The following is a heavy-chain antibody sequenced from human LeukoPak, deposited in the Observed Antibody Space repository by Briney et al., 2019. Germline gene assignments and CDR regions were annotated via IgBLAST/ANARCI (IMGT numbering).Heavy chain of an antibody. V-gene: IGHV4-61*05. CDR3: ARHLDYYGSGNWFDP. CDR1: GGSISSSSYY. J-gene: IGHJ5*02. Sequence: KTSETLSLTCTVSGGSISSSSYYWGWIRQPPGKGLEWIGYIYYSGSTNYNPSLKSRVTISVDTSKNQFPLKLSSVTAADTAVYYCARHLDYYGSGNWFDPWGQGTLVTVSS. CDR2: IYYSGST. D-gene: IGHD3-10*01.